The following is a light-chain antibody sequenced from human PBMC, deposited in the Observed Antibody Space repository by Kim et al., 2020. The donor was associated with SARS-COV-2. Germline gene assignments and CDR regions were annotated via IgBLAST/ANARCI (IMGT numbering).Light chain of an antibody. CDR2: DAS. Sequence: DIQMTQSPSTLSVSVGDRVTITCRASQSITTWLAWYQQKPGAAPNLLIYDASILESGVPSRFGGSGSGTEFTLTITSLQPDDFATYSCQQYNSYPYTFGQGTKLEI. CDR3: QQYNSYPYT. V-gene: IGKV1-5*01. CDR1: QSITTW. J-gene: IGKJ2*01.